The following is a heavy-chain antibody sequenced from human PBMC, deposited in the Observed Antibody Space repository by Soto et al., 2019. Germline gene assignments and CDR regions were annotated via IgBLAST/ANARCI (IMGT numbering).Heavy chain of an antibody. CDR3: ATNYGSGSTHFDY. CDR2: IIPMLGMS. CDR1: GDTFNFYT. J-gene: IGHJ4*02. Sequence: QVQLVQSGAEVKKPGSSVRVSCTASGDTFNFYTISWVRQVPGQGPEWMGRIIPMLGMSNYAQKFQGRVTIMADKSTRTVYMNLRGLTSEDTAVYYCATNYGSGSTHFDYWGQGTLVTVSS. D-gene: IGHD3-10*01. V-gene: IGHV1-69*02.